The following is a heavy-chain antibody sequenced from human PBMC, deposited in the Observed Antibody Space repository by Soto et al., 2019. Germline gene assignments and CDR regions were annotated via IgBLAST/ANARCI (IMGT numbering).Heavy chain of an antibody. CDR2: IFYTGST. CDR3: AREATLRY. CDR1: GDSMEGFY. Sequence: SETLSLTCTVSGDSMEGFYWNWIRQPPGKGLEWIGYIFYTGSTNYNPSLKSRVSISIDTSRNQFSLQLNSVTAADTASYFCAREATLRYWGRGSLVTVSS. V-gene: IGHV4-59*12. J-gene: IGHJ4*01. D-gene: IGHD2-15*01.